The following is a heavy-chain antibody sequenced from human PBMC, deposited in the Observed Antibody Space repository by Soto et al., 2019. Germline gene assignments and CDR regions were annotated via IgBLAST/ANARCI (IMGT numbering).Heavy chain of an antibody. J-gene: IGHJ6*02. Sequence: SLRLSCAASGFTFSSYGMHWVRQAPGKGPEWVAVISYDGSNKYYADSVKGRFTISRDNSKNTLYLQMNSLRAEDTAVYYCAKDSRSASSFYYYGMDVRGQGTTVT. CDR2: ISYDGSNK. D-gene: IGHD6-6*01. V-gene: IGHV3-30*18. CDR3: AKDSRSASSFYYYGMDV. CDR1: GFTFSSYG.